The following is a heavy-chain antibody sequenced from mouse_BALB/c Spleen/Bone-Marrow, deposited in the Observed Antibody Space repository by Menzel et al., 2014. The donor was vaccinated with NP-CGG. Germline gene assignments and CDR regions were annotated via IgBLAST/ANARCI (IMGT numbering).Heavy chain of an antibody. V-gene: IGHV4-1*02. CDR1: GFDFSRYW. CDR3: ARMHYYGYVAY. J-gene: IGHJ3*01. CDR2: INPDSSTI. D-gene: IGHD1-2*01. Sequence: EVQLVESGGGLVQPGGSLKLSCAASGFDFSRYWMSWVRQSPGKGLEWIGEINPDSSTINYTPSLKDKFIISRDNAKNTLYLQMSKVRSEDTALYYCARMHYYGYVAYWGQGTLVTVSA.